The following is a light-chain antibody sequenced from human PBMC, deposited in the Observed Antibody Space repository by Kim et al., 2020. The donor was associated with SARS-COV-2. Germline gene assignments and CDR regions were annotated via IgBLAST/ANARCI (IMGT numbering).Light chain of an antibody. V-gene: IGKV3-15*01. CDR3: QQYNDWPRT. Sequence: VSPGERATLSCRASQSVSSHLAWYQQKPGQAPRLLIFDASARVIGVPARFSGSGSGTDFTLTISSLQSEDFAVYYCQQYNDWPRTFGQGTKVDIK. CDR1: QSVSSH. CDR2: DAS. J-gene: IGKJ1*01.